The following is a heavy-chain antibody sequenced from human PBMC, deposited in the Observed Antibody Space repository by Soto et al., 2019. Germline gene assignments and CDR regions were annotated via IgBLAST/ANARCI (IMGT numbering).Heavy chain of an antibody. CDR2: VYYTGTT. D-gene: IGHD3-10*01. Sequence: SETLSLTCTVSGDSITGGGYYWNWVRQLPGKGLEWIGCVYYTGTTYYNPSLKSRITISIDSSKNQFSLTLSSVTAADTALYICARGAPRGRGVPAYLHYWGQGTLVTAPQ. V-gene: IGHV4-31*03. CDR3: ARGAPRGRGVPAYLHY. J-gene: IGHJ4*02. CDR1: GDSITGGGYY.